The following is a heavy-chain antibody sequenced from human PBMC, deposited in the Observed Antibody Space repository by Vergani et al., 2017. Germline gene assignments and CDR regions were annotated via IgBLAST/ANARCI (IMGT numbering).Heavy chain of an antibody. CDR3: MLTMVRGVTWFDP. D-gene: IGHD3-10*01. CDR1: GGTFSSYA. CDR2: IIPIFGTA. V-gene: IGHV1-69*06. Sequence: QVQLVQSGAEVKKPGSSVKVSCKASGGTFSSYAISWVRQAPGQGLEWMGGIIPIFGTANYAQKFKGRVTITADKSTSTAYMELSSLRSEDTAVYYCMLTMVRGVTWFDPWGQGTLVTVSS. J-gene: IGHJ5*02.